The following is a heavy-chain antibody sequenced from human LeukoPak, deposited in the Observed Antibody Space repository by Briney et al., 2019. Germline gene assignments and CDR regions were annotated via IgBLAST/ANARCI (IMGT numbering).Heavy chain of an antibody. CDR2: ISYDGSNK. D-gene: IGHD6-13*01. CDR3: AKLALYRQQQLVPALFDY. Sequence: GGSLRLSCAASGFTFSSYGMHWVRQAPGKGLEWVAVISYDGSNKYYADSVKGRFTISRDNSKNTLYLQMNSLRAEDTAVYYCAKLALYRQQQLVPALFDYWGQGTLVTVSS. V-gene: IGHV3-30*18. J-gene: IGHJ4*02. CDR1: GFTFSSYG.